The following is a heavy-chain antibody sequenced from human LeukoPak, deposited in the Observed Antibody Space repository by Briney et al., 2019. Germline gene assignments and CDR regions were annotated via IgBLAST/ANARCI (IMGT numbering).Heavy chain of an antibody. CDR3: AKGHILLWFVA. V-gene: IGHV3-23*01. CDR1: GFTFSTYA. D-gene: IGHD3-10*01. CDR2: ISGGAGTT. Sequence: SGGSLRLSCAASGFTFSTYAMSWVRQAPGKGLEWVSAISGGAGTTYYADSVKGRFTISRDNSKNTLYLQMSSLRAEDTAVYYCAKGHILLWFVAWGQGTLVTVSS. J-gene: IGHJ5*02.